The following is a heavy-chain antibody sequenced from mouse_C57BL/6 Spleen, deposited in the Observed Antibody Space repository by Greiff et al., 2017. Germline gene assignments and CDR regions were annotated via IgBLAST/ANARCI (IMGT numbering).Heavy chain of an antibody. V-gene: IGHV1-69*01. D-gene: IGHD2-3*01. CDR2: IDPSDSYT. CDR3: ARGALYDGYYVWFAY. J-gene: IGHJ3*01. Sequence: QVQLQQPGAELVKPGASVKLSCKASGYTFTSYWMHWVKQRPGRGLEWIGRIDPSDSYTNYNQKFKGKSTLTVDKSSSTAYMQLSSLTSEDSAVYYCARGALYDGYYVWFAYWGQGTLVTVSA. CDR1: GYTFTSYW.